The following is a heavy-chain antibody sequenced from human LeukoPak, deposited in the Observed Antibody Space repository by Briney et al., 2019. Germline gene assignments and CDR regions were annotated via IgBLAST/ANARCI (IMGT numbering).Heavy chain of an antibody. CDR1: GFNFNTFW. CDR3: ARGAWSFDY. Sequence: GGSLRLSCAASGFNFNTFWMTWVRQAPGKGLEWVANIKEDGSEEYYVDSVKGRFTISRDNAKNSLYLQMNSLRAEDTAVYYCARGAWSFDYWGQGALVTVSS. V-gene: IGHV3-7*01. D-gene: IGHD3-3*01. J-gene: IGHJ4*02. CDR2: IKEDGSEE.